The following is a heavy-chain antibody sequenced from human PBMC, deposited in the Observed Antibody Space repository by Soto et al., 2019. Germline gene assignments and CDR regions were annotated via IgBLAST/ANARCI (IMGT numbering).Heavy chain of an antibody. J-gene: IGHJ6*02. CDR2: ISYDGSNK. D-gene: IGHD5-12*01. Sequence: QVQLVESGGGVVQPGRSLRLSCAASGFTFSSYGMHWVRQAPGKGLEWVAVISYDGSNKYYADSVKGRFTISRDNSKNTLYLQMNSLRAEDTAVYYCAKDRTGGSVLYGMDVWGQGTTVTVSS. V-gene: IGHV3-30*18. CDR3: AKDRTGGSVLYGMDV. CDR1: GFTFSSYG.